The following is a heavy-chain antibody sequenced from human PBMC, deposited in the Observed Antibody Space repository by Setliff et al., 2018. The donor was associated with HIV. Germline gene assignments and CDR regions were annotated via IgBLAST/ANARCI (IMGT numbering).Heavy chain of an antibody. J-gene: IGHJ4*02. Sequence: SVKVSCKASGGTFSSYVISWVRQAPGQGPEWMGGIIPMYGVTNYAQKFQGRVTITTDESTSTAYMELSSLRADDTSVYYCARIQNHVWDYWGQGTLVTVSS. V-gene: IGHV1-69*05. CDR2: IIPMYGVT. CDR1: GGTFSSYV. CDR3: ARIQNHVWDY. D-gene: IGHD5-18*01.